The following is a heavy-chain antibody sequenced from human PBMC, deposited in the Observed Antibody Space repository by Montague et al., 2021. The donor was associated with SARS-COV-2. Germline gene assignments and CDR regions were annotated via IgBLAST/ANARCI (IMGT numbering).Heavy chain of an antibody. CDR2: INHSGST. CDR1: GGSFSGYY. Sequence: SETLSLTCAVYGGSFSGYYWSWIRQPPGKGLEWIGEINHSGSTNYNPSLKGRVTISVDTSRNQFSLKLSSVTAADTAVYYCARGTYSSSWYGSKRAFDYWGQGTLVTVSS. CDR3: ARGTYSSSWYGSKRAFDY. D-gene: IGHD6-13*01. V-gene: IGHV4-34*01. J-gene: IGHJ4*02.